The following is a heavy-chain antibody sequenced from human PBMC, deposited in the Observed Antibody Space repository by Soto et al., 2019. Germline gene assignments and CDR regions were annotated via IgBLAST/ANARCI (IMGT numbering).Heavy chain of an antibody. D-gene: IGHD2-15*01. CDR3: ARSIVVVVAATSAFDI. V-gene: IGHV1-18*01. J-gene: IGHJ3*02. CDR1: GYTFTSYG. Sequence: ASVKVSCKASGYTFTSYGISWVRQAPGQGLEWMGWISAYNGNTNYAQKLQGRVTMTTDTSTSTAYMELGSLRSDDTAVYYCARSIVVVVAATSAFDIWGQGTMVTVSS. CDR2: ISAYNGNT.